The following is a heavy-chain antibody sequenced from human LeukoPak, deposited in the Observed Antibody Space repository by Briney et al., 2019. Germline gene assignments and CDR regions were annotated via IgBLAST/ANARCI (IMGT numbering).Heavy chain of an antibody. V-gene: IGHV3-23*01. CDR3: AKESRRDGYNFWDPPVTYFDY. CDR2: ISGSGGST. Sequence: GGSLRLSCAASGFTFSSYAMRWVRQAPGKGMEWVSAISGSGGSTYYADSVKGRFTISRDNSKNTLYLQMNSLRAEDTAVYYCAKESRRDGYNFWDPPVTYFDYWGQGTLVTVSS. D-gene: IGHD5-24*01. CDR1: GFTFSSYA. J-gene: IGHJ4*02.